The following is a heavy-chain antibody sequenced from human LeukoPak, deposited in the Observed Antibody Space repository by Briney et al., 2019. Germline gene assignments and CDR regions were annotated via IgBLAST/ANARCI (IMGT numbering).Heavy chain of an antibody. CDR3: TTVVVVTAVHYYGMDV. CDR1: GFTFSNAW. Sequence: GGSLRLSCAASGFTFSNAWMSWVRQAPGKGLEWVGRIKSKTDGGTTDYAARVKGRFTISRDDSKNTLYLQMNSLKTEDTAVYYCTTVVVVTAVHYYGMDVWGQGTTVTVSS. CDR2: IKSKTDGGTT. V-gene: IGHV3-15*01. J-gene: IGHJ6*02. D-gene: IGHD2-21*02.